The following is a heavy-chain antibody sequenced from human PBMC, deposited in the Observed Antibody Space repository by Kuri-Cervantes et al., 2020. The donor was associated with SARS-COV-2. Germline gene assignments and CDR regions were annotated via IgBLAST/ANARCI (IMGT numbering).Heavy chain of an antibody. CDR2: ISSSSSYI. Sequence: GESLKISCAASGFTFSSYSMNWVRQAPGKGLEWVSSISSSSSYIYYADSVKGRFTISRDNAKNSLYLQMNSLRAEDTAVYYCATQACPNGVCFSNAAFDVWGQGTMVTVSS. J-gene: IGHJ3*01. CDR1: GFTFSSYS. CDR3: ATQACPNGVCFSNAAFDV. V-gene: IGHV3-21*01. D-gene: IGHD2-8*01.